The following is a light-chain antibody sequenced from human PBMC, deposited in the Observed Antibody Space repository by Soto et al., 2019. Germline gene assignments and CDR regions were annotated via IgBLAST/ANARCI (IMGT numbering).Light chain of an antibody. CDR2: GAS. V-gene: IGKV3-20*01. CDR3: QQYGSSPPT. Sequence: IVWTQSPGTLSLSPGGRTTLACRANQSISRYLAWYQQKPGQGPRLLIYGASSRATGTPDRFSGSGSGTDFTLTISRLEPEDFALYYCQQYGSSPPTFGQGTKVDIK. CDR1: QSISRY. J-gene: IGKJ1*01.